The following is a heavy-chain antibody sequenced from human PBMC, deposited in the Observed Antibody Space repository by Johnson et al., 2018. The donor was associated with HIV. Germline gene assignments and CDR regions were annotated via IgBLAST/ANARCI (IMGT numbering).Heavy chain of an antibody. Sequence: QVQLVESGGGVVQPGESLRLSCAASGFNFSHYGMHWVRQAPGKGLEWVAFIRNDGSNKYSAGSVKGRFTIYRDNSKNTLYLQMNNLRLGDTAVYYCARSVHDYSDYLWGRDAFDIWGQGTMVIVSS. D-gene: IGHD4-11*01. CDR3: ARSVHDYSDYLWGRDAFDI. CDR1: GFNFSHYG. J-gene: IGHJ3*02. CDR2: IRNDGSNK. V-gene: IGHV3-30*02.